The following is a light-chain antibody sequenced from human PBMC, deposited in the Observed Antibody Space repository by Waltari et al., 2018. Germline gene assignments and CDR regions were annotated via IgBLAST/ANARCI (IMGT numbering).Light chain of an antibody. J-gene: IGKJ4*01. V-gene: IGKV3-15*01. Sequence: EIVMTQSPATLSVSPGERTTLSCRASPSVSSNLAWYQQKPGQAPRLLIYGASNRATGIPARFSGSGSGTECTLTISSLQSEDVAVYYCQQYNNRPLTFGGGTKVEIK. CDR3: QQYNNRPLT. CDR2: GAS. CDR1: PSVSSN.